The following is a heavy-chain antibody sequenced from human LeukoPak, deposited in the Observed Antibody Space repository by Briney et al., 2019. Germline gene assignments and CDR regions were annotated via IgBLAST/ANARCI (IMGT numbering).Heavy chain of an antibody. J-gene: IGHJ6*03. V-gene: IGHV3-53*01. D-gene: IGHD1-14*01. CDR3: ARDSRGNPYYYYYMDV. Sequence: PGGSLRLSCAASGFTVSSNYMSWVRQAPGKGLEWVSVIYSGGSTYYADSVKGRFTISRDNSKNTLYLQMNSLRAEDTAVYYCARDSRGNPYYYYYMDVWGKGTTVTVS. CDR1: GFTVSSNY. CDR2: IYSGGST.